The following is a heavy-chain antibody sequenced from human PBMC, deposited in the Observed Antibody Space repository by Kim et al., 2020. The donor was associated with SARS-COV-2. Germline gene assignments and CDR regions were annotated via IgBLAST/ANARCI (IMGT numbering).Heavy chain of an antibody. D-gene: IGHD2-2*01. Sequence: GGSLRLSCAASGFIFGNYAMHWVRQPPGKGLEWVSHINWNGDTINYADSVKGRFTISRDNAKNSLYLQMNSLRVEDTALYYCAKGFGLVPAVLGDVWGKGTTVTVSS. J-gene: IGHJ6*04. CDR3: AKGFGLVPAVLGDV. V-gene: IGHV3-9*01. CDR2: INWNGDTI. CDR1: GFIFGNYA.